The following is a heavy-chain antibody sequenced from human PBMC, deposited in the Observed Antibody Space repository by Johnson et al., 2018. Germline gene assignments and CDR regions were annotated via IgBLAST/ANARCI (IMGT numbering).Heavy chain of an antibody. CDR3: TRRGVSKETYYYYYGMDV. V-gene: IGHV3-15*01. CDR1: GFTFSNAW. CDR2: IKSKSDGGTK. Sequence: VQLVESGGGLVKPGGSLRLSCAASGFTFSNAWMSWVRQAPGKGLEWVGRIKSKSDGGTKDYAAPVKGRFTISREDSKNTLYLQMNSLKTEDTAVYYCTRRGVSKETYYYYYGMDVWGQGTTVTVSS. J-gene: IGHJ6*02. D-gene: IGHD6-13*01.